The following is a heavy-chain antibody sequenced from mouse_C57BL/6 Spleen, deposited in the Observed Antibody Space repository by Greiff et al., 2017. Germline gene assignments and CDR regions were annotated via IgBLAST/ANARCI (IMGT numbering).Heavy chain of an antibody. CDR2: ISSGGSYT. Sequence: EVQVVESGGALVKPGGSLKLSCAASGFTFSSYGMSWVRQTPDKRLEWVATISSGGSYTYYPDSVKGRFTNSKDNAKNTLYLQMSSQKSEDTAMYYCARQSVVGRGYAMDYWGQGTSVTVSS. CDR1: GFTFSSYG. J-gene: IGHJ4*01. CDR3: ARQSVVGRGYAMDY. D-gene: IGHD1-1*01. V-gene: IGHV5-6*01.